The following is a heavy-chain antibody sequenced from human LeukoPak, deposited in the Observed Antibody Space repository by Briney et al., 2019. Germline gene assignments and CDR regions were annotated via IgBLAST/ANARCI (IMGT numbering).Heavy chain of an antibody. V-gene: IGHV4-4*07. D-gene: IGHD5-12*01. J-gene: IGHJ4*02. CDR1: GGSIRGYF. Sequence: SEILSLTRTVSGGSIRGYFWTWIRPPAAKGLEWIGRMYSTGSNNYNHSLKSRVTMSLDTSKNHFSLNLTSVTAADTAVYYCAREPTSGREPTIGRPLDYWGQGTLVTVSS. CDR2: MYSTGSN. CDR3: AREPTSGREPTIGRPLDY.